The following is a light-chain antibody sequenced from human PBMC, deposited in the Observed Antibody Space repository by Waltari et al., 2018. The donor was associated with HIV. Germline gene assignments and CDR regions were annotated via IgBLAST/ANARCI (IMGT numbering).Light chain of an antibody. Sequence: DVAMTHSPLSLPVTLGQPASISCRSSQSLVYSDGYTYLDWIQQRPGRSPRRLIYEVSKRDSGVPDRFSGSGSGTNFTLKISRVEAEDVGIYYCMQGTHWPRTFGQGTKVEIK. CDR1: QSLVYSDGYTY. CDR3: MQGTHWPRT. V-gene: IGKV2-30*01. CDR2: EVS. J-gene: IGKJ1*01.